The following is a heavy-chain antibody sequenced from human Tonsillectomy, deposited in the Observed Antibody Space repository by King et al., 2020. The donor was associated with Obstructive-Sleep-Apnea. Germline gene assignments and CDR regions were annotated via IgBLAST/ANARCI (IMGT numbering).Heavy chain of an antibody. D-gene: IGHD3-22*01. V-gene: IGHV3-9*01. CDR2: IIWNSGSI. Sequence: VQLVESGGGLVQPGRSLRLSCAASGFTFDDYAMHWVRQAPGKGLEWVSGIIWNSGSIGYAESVKGRFTTSRDNAKNSLYLQMNSLRAEDTALYYCAKAYYDSVTVYFDYWGQGTLVTVSS. CDR3: AKAYYDSVTVYFDY. CDR1: GFTFDDYA. J-gene: IGHJ4*02.